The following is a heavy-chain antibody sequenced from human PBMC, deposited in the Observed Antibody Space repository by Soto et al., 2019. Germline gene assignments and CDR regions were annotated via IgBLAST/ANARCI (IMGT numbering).Heavy chain of an antibody. CDR2: INPSGGST. CDR1: GYTFTSYY. CDR3: ARTWHIEYSSSYYRKDAFDI. V-gene: IGHV1-46*03. Sequence: QVQLVQSGAEVKKPGASVKVSCKASGYTFTSYYMHWVRQAPGQGLEWMGIINPSGGSTSYAQKFQGRVTMTRDTSTSTVYMELSSVRSEDTAVYYCARTWHIEYSSSYYRKDAFDIWGQGTMVTVSS. D-gene: IGHD6-6*01. J-gene: IGHJ3*02.